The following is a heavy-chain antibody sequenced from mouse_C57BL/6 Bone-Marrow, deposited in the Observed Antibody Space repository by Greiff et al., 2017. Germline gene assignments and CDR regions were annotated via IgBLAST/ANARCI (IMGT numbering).Heavy chain of an antibody. Sequence: EVKLVESGGGLVQPGESLKLSCESNEYEFPSHDMSWVRKTPETRLELVAAINSDGGSTYYPDTMERRVIISRDNTKTTLYLQMSSLRSEDTALYYCARHGNYVGIAYWGQGTLVTVSA. V-gene: IGHV5-2*01. CDR3: ARHGNYVGIAY. D-gene: IGHD2-1*01. CDR1: EYEFPSHD. CDR2: INSDGGST. J-gene: IGHJ3*01.